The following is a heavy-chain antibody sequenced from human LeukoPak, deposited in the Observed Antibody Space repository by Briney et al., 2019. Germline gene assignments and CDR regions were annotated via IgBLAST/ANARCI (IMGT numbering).Heavy chain of an antibody. J-gene: IGHJ6*03. D-gene: IGHD3-3*01. CDR3: TRDKDYDFWSGYYTYYYYYMDV. CDR2: IRSKAYGRTT. Sequence: GGSLRLSCTASGFTLGDYAMSWFRQAPGKGLEWVVFIRSKAYGRTTEYAASVKGRFTISRDDYKSIAYLQMNSLKTEDTAVYYCTRDKDYDFWSGYYTYYYYYMDVWGKGTTVTVSS. V-gene: IGHV3-49*03. CDR1: GFTLGDYA.